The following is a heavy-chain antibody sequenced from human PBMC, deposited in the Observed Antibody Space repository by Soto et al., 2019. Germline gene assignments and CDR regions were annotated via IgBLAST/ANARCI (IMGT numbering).Heavy chain of an antibody. J-gene: IGHJ4*02. D-gene: IGHD5-12*01. Sequence: GGSLRLSCTASGFTFGDYAINWVRQVPGKGLEWLGFIRNDIYDETTEYAASVKSRIIISRDDSKSMAYLQMDSLKTEDTGVYYCTRGRDGYNPYYFPYWCQGALVTVSS. CDR3: TRGRDGYNPYYFPY. CDR2: IRNDIYDETT. CDR1: GFTFGDYA. V-gene: IGHV3-49*04.